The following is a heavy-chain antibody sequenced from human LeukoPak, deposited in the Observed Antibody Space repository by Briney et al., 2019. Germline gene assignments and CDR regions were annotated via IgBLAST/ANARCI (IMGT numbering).Heavy chain of an antibody. J-gene: IGHJ4*02. Sequence: GGSLRLSCAASGFTFSSYAMSWVRQAPGKGLEWVSGISGSGGSTYYADSVKGRFTISRDNSKNTLYLQMNSLRAEDTAVYYCAKVGGLTAAGSSGFDXWGQGTLXTV. CDR1: GFTFSSYA. V-gene: IGHV3-23*01. CDR3: AKVGGLTAAGSSGFDX. CDR2: ISGSGGST. D-gene: IGHD6-13*01.